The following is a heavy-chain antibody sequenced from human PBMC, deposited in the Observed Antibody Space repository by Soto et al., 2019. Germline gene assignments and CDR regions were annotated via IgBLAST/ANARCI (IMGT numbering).Heavy chain of an antibody. V-gene: IGHV3-21*01. CDR1: GFTFSSYS. CDR2: ISSSSSYI. J-gene: IGHJ6*02. CDR3: ARDLVSATTLAARRYYYGMDV. D-gene: IGHD6-6*01. Sequence: GGSLRLSCAASGFTFSSYSMNWVRQAPGKGLEWVSSISSSSSYIYYADSVKGRFTISRDNAKNSLYLQMNSLRAEDTAVYYCARDLVSATTLAARRYYYGMDVWGQGTTVTVSS.